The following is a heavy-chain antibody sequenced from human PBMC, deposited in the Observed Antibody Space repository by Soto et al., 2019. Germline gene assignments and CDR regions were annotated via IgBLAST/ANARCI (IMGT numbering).Heavy chain of an antibody. CDR1: GFTFSNAW. CDR3: TTDPHDYGDYVGHYFDY. J-gene: IGHJ4*02. D-gene: IGHD4-17*01. V-gene: IGHV3-15*01. Sequence: EVQLVESGGGLVKPGGSLRLSCAASGFTFSNAWMSWVRQAPGKGLEWVGRIKSKTDGGTTDYAAPVKGRFTISRDDSKNTLYLQMNSLKTEDTAVYYCTTDPHDYGDYVGHYFDYWGQGTLVTVSS. CDR2: IKSKTDGGTT.